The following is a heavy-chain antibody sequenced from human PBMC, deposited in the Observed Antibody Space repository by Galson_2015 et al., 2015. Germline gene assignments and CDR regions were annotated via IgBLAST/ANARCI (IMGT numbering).Heavy chain of an antibody. D-gene: IGHD5-24*01. Sequence: ETLSLTCTVSGGAVSSGSHFWSWIRQPPGKGLEWIGYVYYIGNSNYNPSLKSRVTISLDTSKNQFSLKLASVTTADTAVYYSARDNGDGYNLAYWGQGTLVTVSS. CDR1: GGAVSSGSHF. CDR3: ARDNGDGYNLAY. V-gene: IGHV4-61*01. CDR2: VYYIGNS. J-gene: IGHJ4*02.